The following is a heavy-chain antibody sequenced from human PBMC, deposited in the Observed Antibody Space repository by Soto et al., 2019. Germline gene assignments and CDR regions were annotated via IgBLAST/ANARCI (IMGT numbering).Heavy chain of an antibody. J-gene: IGHJ4*02. Sequence: EVRLVESGGGLVQPGGSLRLSCAASGFTFSSYAMHWVRQAPGKGLEYVSAISSYGGSTYYANSVKGRFTISRDNSKNTLYFQMGSLRAEDMAVYYCEWDPDSSGYYYFDYWGQGTLVTVSS. D-gene: IGHD3-22*01. CDR1: GFTFSSYA. CDR3: EWDPDSSGYYYFDY. V-gene: IGHV3-64*01. CDR2: ISSYGGST.